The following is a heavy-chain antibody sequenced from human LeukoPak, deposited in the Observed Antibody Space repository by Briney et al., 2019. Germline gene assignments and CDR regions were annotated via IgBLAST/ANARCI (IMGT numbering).Heavy chain of an antibody. CDR3: ARRGYDILTGYSDY. J-gene: IGHJ4*02. D-gene: IGHD3-9*01. V-gene: IGHV4-30-4*01. CDR1: GGSISSGDYY. CDR2: IYYSGST. Sequence: SETLSLTCTVSGGSISSGDYYWSWIRQPPGKGLEWIGYIYYSGSTYYNPSLKSRVTISVDTSKNQFSLKLSSVTAADTAVYYCARRGYDILTGYSDYWGQGTLVIVSS.